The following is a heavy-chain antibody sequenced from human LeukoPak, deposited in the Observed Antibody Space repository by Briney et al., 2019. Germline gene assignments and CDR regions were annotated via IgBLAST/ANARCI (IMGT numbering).Heavy chain of an antibody. D-gene: IGHD2-15*01. Sequence: SETLSLTCTVSGGSISGYYWSWIRQPPGKGLEWIGYISYSGSTNYNPSLKSRVTMSVDTSKNQFSLRLRSVTAADTAIYFRARTAGGYSHYYFDYWGQGTLVTVSS. V-gene: IGHV4-59*01. CDR1: GGSISGYY. CDR3: ARTAGGYSHYYFDY. CDR2: ISYSGST. J-gene: IGHJ4*02.